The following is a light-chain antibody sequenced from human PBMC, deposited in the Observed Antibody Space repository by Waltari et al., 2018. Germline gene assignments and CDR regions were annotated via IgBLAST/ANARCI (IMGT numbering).Light chain of an antibody. V-gene: IGLV2-23*01. CDR1: SSDVGSDKL. CDR2: ADS. J-gene: IGLJ2*01. Sequence: QSALTQPASVSGSPGQSITISCTGTSSDVGSDKLVSWYQQHPGKAPRLMIYADSNRPSGSSNRFSGSKSGNTASLTISGLQAEDEAAYYCCSYAGSSTVKFGEGTYLTVL. CDR3: CSYAGSSTVK.